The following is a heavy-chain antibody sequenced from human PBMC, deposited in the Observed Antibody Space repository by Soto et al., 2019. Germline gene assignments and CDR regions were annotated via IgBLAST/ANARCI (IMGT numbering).Heavy chain of an antibody. J-gene: IGHJ4*02. CDR3: ARGRVVATTEFDY. V-gene: IGHV4-59*01. D-gene: IGHD5-12*01. CDR2: IYYSGST. CDR1: GGSISSYY. Sequence: PSETLSLTCTVSGGSISSYYWSWIRQPPGKGLEWIGYIYYSGSTNYNPSLKSRVTISVDTSKNQFSLKLSSVTAADTAVYYCARGRVVATTEFDYWGQGTMVTVYS.